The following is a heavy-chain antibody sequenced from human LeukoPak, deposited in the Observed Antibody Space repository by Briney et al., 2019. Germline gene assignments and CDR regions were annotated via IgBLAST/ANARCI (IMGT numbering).Heavy chain of an antibody. Sequence: GGSLRLSCAASGFTFRSYGMHWVRQAPGKGLEWVAFIRYDGSNKYYADSVKGRFTISRDSSKNTLYLQMNSLRAEDTAVYYCAKDGVPSRYFGRNYFDYWGQGTPVTVSS. J-gene: IGHJ4*02. CDR1: GFTFRSYG. CDR2: IRYDGSNK. V-gene: IGHV3-30*02. CDR3: AKDGVPSRYFGRNYFDY. D-gene: IGHD2-8*01.